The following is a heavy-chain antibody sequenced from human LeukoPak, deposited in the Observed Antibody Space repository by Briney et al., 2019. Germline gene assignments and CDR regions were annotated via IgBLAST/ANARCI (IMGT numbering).Heavy chain of an antibody. V-gene: IGHV4-34*01. CDR1: GGSFSVYY. CDR2: IDHSGST. D-gene: IGHD2-15*01. CDR3: ASLGYCSGGSCYSDLHGVDYYYGRDV. J-gene: IGHJ6*02. Sequence: PSETLSLTCAVYGGSFSVYYWSWIRQPPGKGLEWIGEIDHSGSTNYNPSLKSRVTISVDTSKNQFSLKLSSVTAADTAVYYCASLGYCSGGSCYSDLHGVDYYYGRDVWGQGTTVTVSS.